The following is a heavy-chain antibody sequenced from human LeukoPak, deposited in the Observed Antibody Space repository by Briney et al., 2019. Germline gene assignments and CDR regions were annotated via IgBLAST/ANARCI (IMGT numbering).Heavy chain of an antibody. CDR1: GYTFTGYY. CDR3: ARGIRGGYPYYWYFDL. J-gene: IGHJ2*01. Sequence: ASVKVSCKASGYTFTGYYMHWVRQAPGQGLEWMGWINPNSGGTNYAQKFQGRVTMTRDTSISTAYMELSRLRSDDTAVYYCARGIRGGYPYYWYFDLWGRGTLVTVSS. D-gene: IGHD1-1*01. V-gene: IGHV1-2*02. CDR2: INPNSGGT.